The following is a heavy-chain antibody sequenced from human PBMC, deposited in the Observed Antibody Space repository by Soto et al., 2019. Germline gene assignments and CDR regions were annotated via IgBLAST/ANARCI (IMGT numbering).Heavy chain of an antibody. J-gene: IGHJ5*02. CDR1: GYSLSEVS. V-gene: IGHV1-24*01. Sequence: VHLEQSGAEVKKPGASVKVSCKVSGYSLSEVSIHWLRQAPGKGLEWMGGFDPEVGDIIFAQKFQGRVTLTEDTSTDTAYMNLSSLRSEDTAIYYCATDRGVAQNWFDPWGQGALVTVSS. D-gene: IGHD2-15*01. CDR2: FDPEVGDI. CDR3: ATDRGVAQNWFDP.